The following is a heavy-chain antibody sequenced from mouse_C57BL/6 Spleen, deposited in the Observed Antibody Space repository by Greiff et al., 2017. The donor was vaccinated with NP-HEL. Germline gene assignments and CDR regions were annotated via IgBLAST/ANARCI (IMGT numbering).Heavy chain of an antibody. CDR3: TRREYYGSSNWYFDV. V-gene: IGHV1-15*01. J-gene: IGHJ1*03. CDR2: IDPETGGT. Sequence: QVQLQQSGAELVRPGASVTLSCKASGYTFTDYEMHWVKQTPVHGLEWIGAIDPETGGTAYNQKFKGKAILTADKSSSTAYMELRSLTSEDSAVYYCTRREYYGSSNWYFDVWGTGTTVTVSS. D-gene: IGHD1-1*01. CDR1: GYTFTDYE.